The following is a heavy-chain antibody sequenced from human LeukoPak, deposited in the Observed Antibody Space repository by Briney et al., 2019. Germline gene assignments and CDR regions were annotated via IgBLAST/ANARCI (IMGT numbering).Heavy chain of an antibody. V-gene: IGHV4-31*03. CDR3: ARDSGDWFDP. CDR1: GGSISSGGYY. J-gene: IGHJ5*02. Sequence: SQTLSLTCTDSGGSISSGGYYWSWIRQHPGKGLEWIGYIYYSGSTYYNPSLKSRVTISVDTSKTQFSLNLSSVTAADTAVYYCARDSGDWFDPWGQGTLVTVSS. CDR2: IYYSGST.